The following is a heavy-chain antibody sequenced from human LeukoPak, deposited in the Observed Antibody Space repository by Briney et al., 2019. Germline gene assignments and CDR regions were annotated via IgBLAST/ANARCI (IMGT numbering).Heavy chain of an antibody. D-gene: IGHD5-18*01. CDR2: IRYDVSNR. CDR1: GFSFSSYG. V-gene: IGHV3-30*02. CDR3: AKDHFLSTAMEAFDY. Sequence: PGGSLRLSCGASGFSFSSYGMHWVRQAPGKGLEWVAFIRYDVSNRYYAESVKGRFTISRDNSKNTLHLQMNSLRAEDTAMYYCAKDHFLSTAMEAFDYWGQGALVTVSS. J-gene: IGHJ4*02.